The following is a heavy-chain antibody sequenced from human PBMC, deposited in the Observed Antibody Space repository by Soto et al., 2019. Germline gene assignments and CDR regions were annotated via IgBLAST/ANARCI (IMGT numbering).Heavy chain of an antibody. CDR2: ISSNGGTT. CDR3: VRRASGNYDY. V-gene: IGHV3-64*01. CDR1: GFTFISFD. J-gene: IGHJ4*02. D-gene: IGHD1-7*01. Sequence: EVQLAESGGGMVQPGGPLGLSFVASGFTFISFDMHWVRQAPGKGLEYVSSISSNGGTTYYGNSVKGRFTISRDNSKNTLYLQMGSLRAEDMAVYYCVRRASGNYDYWGQGTLVTVSS.